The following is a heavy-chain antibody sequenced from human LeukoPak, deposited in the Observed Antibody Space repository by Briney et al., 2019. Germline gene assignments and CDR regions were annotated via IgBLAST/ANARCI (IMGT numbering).Heavy chain of an antibody. V-gene: IGHV4-30-4*01. Sequence: PSETLSLTCTVSGGSISSGDNYWGWLRQPPGKGLEWIGYIYYDGSAFYNPSFKSRVTISRDTSTNQFSLRLNSVTDADTAVYYCARAPYISVAGSLFDYWGQGTLATVSS. J-gene: IGHJ4*02. CDR3: ARAPYISVAGSLFDY. CDR1: GGSISSGDNY. D-gene: IGHD6-19*01. CDR2: IYYDGSA.